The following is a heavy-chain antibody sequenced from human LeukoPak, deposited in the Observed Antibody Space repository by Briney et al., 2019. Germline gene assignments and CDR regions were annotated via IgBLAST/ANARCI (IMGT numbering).Heavy chain of an antibody. CDR1: GYTFTGYY. CDR3: AREDSSGWYVFDY. Sequence: GASVKVSCKASGYTFTGYYMHWVRQAPGQGLEWMGIINPSGCSTSYAQKFEGRVTMTRDTSTSTVYMELSSLRSEDTAVYYCAREDSSGWYVFDYWGQGTLVTVSS. V-gene: IGHV1-46*01. D-gene: IGHD6-19*01. J-gene: IGHJ4*02. CDR2: INPSGCST.